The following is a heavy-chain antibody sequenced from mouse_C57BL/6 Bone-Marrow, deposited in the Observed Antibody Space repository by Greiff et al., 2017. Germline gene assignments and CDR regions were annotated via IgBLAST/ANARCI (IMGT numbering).Heavy chain of an antibody. Sequence: DVMLVESGGGLVKPGGSLKLSCAASGFTFSSYTMSWVRQTPEKRLEWVATISGGGGNTYYPDSVKGRFTISRDNAKNTLYLQMSSLRSEDTALYYCARHEGDYYGSSYWYFDVWGTGTTVTVSS. J-gene: IGHJ1*03. V-gene: IGHV5-9*01. CDR3: ARHEGDYYGSSYWYFDV. D-gene: IGHD1-1*01. CDR2: ISGGGGNT. CDR1: GFTFSSYT.